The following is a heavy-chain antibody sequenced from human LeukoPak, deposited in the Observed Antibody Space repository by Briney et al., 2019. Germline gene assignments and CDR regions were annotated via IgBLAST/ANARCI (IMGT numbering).Heavy chain of an antibody. CDR1: GFNFRAYW. Sequence: PGGSLRLSCTTSGFNFRAYWMGWVRQAPGKGLEWVAVISDDGRHNYYADSVKGRFTISRDNSKSTLYLQMNSLRDDDSAAYFCARVYLERLTAGYFDHWGQGTQVTVSP. V-gene: IGHV3-30*19. CDR3: ARVYLERLTAGYFDH. D-gene: IGHD2-8*01. J-gene: IGHJ4*02. CDR2: ISDDGRHN.